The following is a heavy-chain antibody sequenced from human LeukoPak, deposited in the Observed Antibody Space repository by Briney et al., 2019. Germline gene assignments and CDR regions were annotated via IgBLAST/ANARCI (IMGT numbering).Heavy chain of an antibody. CDR2: ISYDGSNK. V-gene: IGHV3-30-3*01. J-gene: IGHJ4*02. CDR3: ARVVALCSTSSGFDY. CDR1: GFTFSNYA. D-gene: IGHD6-6*01. Sequence: PGGSLRLSCAASGFTFSNYAMHWVRQAPGKGLEWVALISYDGSNKYYADSVKGRSTISRDNSKNTLYLQMNSLRPEDTAVYYCARVVALCSTSSGFDYWGQGTLVTVSS.